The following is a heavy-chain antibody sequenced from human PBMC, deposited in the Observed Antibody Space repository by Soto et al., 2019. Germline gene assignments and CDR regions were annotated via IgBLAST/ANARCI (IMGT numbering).Heavy chain of an antibody. CDR3: ARHLSLSGYDMTIFDY. Sequence: SETLSLTCTVSGVSISSYYWIWIRQPPGKGLEWIGYIYYSGSTNYNPSLKSRVTISVDTSKNQFSLKLSSVTAADTAVYYCARHLSLSGYDMTIFDYWGQGTLVTVSS. D-gene: IGHD5-12*01. CDR1: GVSISSYY. CDR2: IYYSGST. J-gene: IGHJ4*02. V-gene: IGHV4-59*08.